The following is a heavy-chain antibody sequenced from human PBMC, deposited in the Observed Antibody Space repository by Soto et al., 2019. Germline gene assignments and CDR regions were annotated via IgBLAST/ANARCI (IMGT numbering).Heavy chain of an antibody. V-gene: IGHV5-51*01. Sequence: PGESLKISFKGSGYSLTSYWICWVRQMPVKGLEWMGIIYPGDSDTRYSPSFQGQVTISADKPISTAYLQWSSLKASDTAMYYCATYSKLQSTHPSFDYWGQGTLLPVCS. CDR1: GYSLTSYW. D-gene: IGHD2-21*01. CDR3: ATYSKLQSTHPSFDY. CDR2: IYPGDSDT. J-gene: IGHJ4*02.